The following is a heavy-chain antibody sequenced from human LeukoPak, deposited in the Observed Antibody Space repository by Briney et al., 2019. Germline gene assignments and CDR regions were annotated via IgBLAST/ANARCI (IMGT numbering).Heavy chain of an antibody. CDR1: GFTFSSYG. V-gene: IGHV3-30*02. J-gene: IGHJ4*02. D-gene: IGHD3-10*01. Sequence: GGSLRLSCAASGFTFSSYGMHWVRQAPGKGLEWVAFIRYDGSNKYYADSVKGRFTISRDNSKNTLYLQMNSLRAEDTAVYYCARVPALTMVRGVIINPSYFDYWGQGTLVTVSP. CDR2: IRYDGSNK. CDR3: ARVPALTMVRGVIINPSYFDY.